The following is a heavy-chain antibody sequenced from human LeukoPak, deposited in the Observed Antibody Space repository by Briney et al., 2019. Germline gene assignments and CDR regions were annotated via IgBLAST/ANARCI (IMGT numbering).Heavy chain of an antibody. D-gene: IGHD6-19*01. CDR3: AREGSGWYVAGNWFDP. Sequence: GGSLRLSCAASGFTFSSYEMNWVRQAPGKGLEWVSYISSSGSTIYYADSVKGRFTISRDNAKNSLYLQMNSLRAEDTAVYYCAREGSGWYVAGNWFDPWGQGTLVTVSS. CDR2: ISSSGSTI. V-gene: IGHV3-48*03. CDR1: GFTFSSYE. J-gene: IGHJ5*02.